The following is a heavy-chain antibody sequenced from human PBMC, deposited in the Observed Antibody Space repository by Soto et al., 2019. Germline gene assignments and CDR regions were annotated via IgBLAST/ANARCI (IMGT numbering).Heavy chain of an antibody. V-gene: IGHV3-30*18. CDR1: GFTFSSYG. CDR2: ISYDGSNT. D-gene: IGHD3-10*01. J-gene: IGHJ4*02. CDR3: AKDGGYYGSGSLDY. Sequence: QVQLVESGGGVVQPGRSLRLSCAACGFTFSSYGMHWVRQAPGKGLEWVAVISYDGSNTYYADSVKGRFTISRDNSKNTLYLPMNSLRAEDTAVYYCAKDGGYYGSGSLDYWGQGTLVTVSS.